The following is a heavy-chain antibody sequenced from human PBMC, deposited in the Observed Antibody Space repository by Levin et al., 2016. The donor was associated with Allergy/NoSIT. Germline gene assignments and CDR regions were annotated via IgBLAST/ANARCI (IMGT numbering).Heavy chain of an antibody. CDR2: INPRIGAT. J-gene: IGHJ4*02. CDR3: ARPAMYNWNFGVDY. D-gene: IGHD1-7*01. CDR1: GYTFSGYY. V-gene: IGHV1-2*02. Sequence: ASVKVSCKASGYTFSGYYMHWVRQAPGQGLEWMGWINPRIGATHYAQNFQGRVAMTSDTSINTVYMELSSLRSDDTAMFYCARPAMYNWNFGVDYWGQGTLVSVSS.